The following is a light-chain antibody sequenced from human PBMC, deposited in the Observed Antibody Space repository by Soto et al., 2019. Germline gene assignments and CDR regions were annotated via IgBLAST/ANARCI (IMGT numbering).Light chain of an antibody. CDR3: GTWDSSLSAYV. V-gene: IGLV1-51*02. CDR1: SSNIGNNY. J-gene: IGLJ1*01. Sequence: QSVLTQPPSVSAAPGQTVTISCSGSSSNIGNNYVSWYQQLPGTAPKLLIYENNKRPSGIPDRFSCSKSGTSATLGITGLQTGDEDDYYCGTWDSSLSAYVFGTGTKVTVL. CDR2: ENN.